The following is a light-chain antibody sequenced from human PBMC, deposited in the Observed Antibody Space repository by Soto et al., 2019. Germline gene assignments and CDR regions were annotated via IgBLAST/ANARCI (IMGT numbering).Light chain of an antibody. CDR3: QQLNSYPLT. V-gene: IGKV1-9*01. CDR2: AAS. CDR1: QGVSSY. Sequence: DIQLTQSPSFLSASVGDIVTITCRASQGVSSYLAWYQQKPGKAPKLLIYAASTLQSGVPSRFSGSGSGTEFTLTISSLQPEDFATYYCQQLNSYPLTFGGGTRWIS. J-gene: IGKJ4*01.